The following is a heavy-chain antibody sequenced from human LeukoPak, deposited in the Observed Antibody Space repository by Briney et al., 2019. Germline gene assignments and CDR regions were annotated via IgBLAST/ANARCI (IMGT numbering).Heavy chain of an antibody. CDR2: ISSSSSTI. CDR3: AREEVQLERRWDY. CDR1: GFTFSSYS. D-gene: IGHD1-1*01. V-gene: IGHV3-48*01. Sequence: GGSLRLSCAASGFTFSSYSMNWVRQAPGKGLEWVSYISSSSSTIYYADSVKGRFTISRDNAKNPLYLQMNSLRAEDTAVYYCAREEVQLERRWDYWGQGTLVTVSS. J-gene: IGHJ4*02.